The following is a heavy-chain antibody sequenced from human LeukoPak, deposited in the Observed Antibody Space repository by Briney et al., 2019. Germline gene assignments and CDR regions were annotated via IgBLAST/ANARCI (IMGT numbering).Heavy chain of an antibody. CDR2: INPNRGGT. CDR3: ARGFSSGRFGFDI. J-gene: IGHJ3*02. Sequence: ASVKVSCNASGYTFRAYFMFWVRQAPGPGLQWMGRINPNRGGTKDAEKCQGRVTVARDTSISTAYMELSGLRSDDAAVFYCARGFSSGRFGFDIWGPGTVVAVSS. CDR1: GYTFRAYF. D-gene: IGHD6-19*01. V-gene: IGHV1-2*06.